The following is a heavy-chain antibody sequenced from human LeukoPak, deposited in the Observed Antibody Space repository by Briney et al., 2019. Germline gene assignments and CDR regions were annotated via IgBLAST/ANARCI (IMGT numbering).Heavy chain of an antibody. CDR2: ISGSGGST. J-gene: IGHJ4*02. CDR3: AKASPSFLTGYEEYYFDY. V-gene: IGHV3-23*01. D-gene: IGHD3-9*01. CDR1: GFSFSSYA. Sequence: PGRCLRLSCAASGFSFSSYAMSWVRQAPEKGLEWVSAISGSGGSTYYADSVKGRFKSSRNNSTNTLYLQINSQRAEDTAVYYCAKASPSFLTGYEEYYFDYGGQGTLVTVSS.